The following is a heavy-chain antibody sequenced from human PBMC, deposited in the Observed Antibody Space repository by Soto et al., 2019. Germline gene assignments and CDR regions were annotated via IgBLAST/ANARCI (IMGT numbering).Heavy chain of an antibody. D-gene: IGHD6-13*01. Sequence: QVQLVESGGGVVQPGRSLRLSCAASGFTFSSYAMHWVRQAPGKGLEWVAVISYDGSNKYYADSVKGRFTISRDNSKNTLYLQMNSLRAEGMAVYYCARGIAAAGRGGDYFDYWGQGTLVTVSS. CDR1: GFTFSSYA. J-gene: IGHJ4*02. CDR2: ISYDGSNK. CDR3: ARGIAAAGRGGDYFDY. V-gene: IGHV3-30-3*01.